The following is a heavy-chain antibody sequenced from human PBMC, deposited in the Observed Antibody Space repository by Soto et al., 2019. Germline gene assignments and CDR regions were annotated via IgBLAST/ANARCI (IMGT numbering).Heavy chain of an antibody. V-gene: IGHV6-1*01. D-gene: IGHD6-13*01. CDR1: GDSVSSNSAA. J-gene: IGHJ5*02. CDR3: PRWESGHGDYSRSWYWFDP. CDR2: TYYRSKWYN. Sequence: SQTLSLTCAISGDSVSSNSAAWNWIRQSPSRGLEWLGRTYYRSKWYNDYAVSVKSRITINPDTSKNQFSLQLNSVTPEDTAVYYCPRWESGHGDYSRSWYWFDPWGQGTLVTVSS.